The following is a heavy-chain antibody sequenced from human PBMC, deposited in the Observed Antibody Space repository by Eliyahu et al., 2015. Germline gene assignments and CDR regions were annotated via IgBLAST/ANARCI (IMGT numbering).Heavy chain of an antibody. J-gene: IGHJ6*03. CDR2: INAGNGNT. CDR3: ARVIRGFHSYYYYMDV. D-gene: IGHD5-12*01. V-gene: IGHV1-3*01. CDR1: GYTXTSYA. Sequence: QVQLVQSGAEVKKPGASVKVSXKASGYTXTSYAMHXVRQAPGXRLEWMGWINAGNGNTKYSQKFQGRVTITRDTSASTAYMELSSLRSEDTAVYYCARVIRGFHSYYYYMDVWGKGTTVTVSS.